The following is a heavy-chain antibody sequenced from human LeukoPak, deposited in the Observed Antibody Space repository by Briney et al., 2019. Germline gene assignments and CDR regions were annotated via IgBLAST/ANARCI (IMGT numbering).Heavy chain of an antibody. CDR1: GFTFSSYA. Sequence: GGSLRLSCAASGFTFSSYAMHWVRQAPGKGLEWVAVISYDGSNKYYADSVKGRFTISRDNSKNTLYLQMNSLRAEDTAVYNCARSTEDGDYGDYATDYWGQGTLVTVSS. J-gene: IGHJ4*02. D-gene: IGHD4-17*01. CDR2: ISYDGSNK. CDR3: ARSTEDGDYGDYATDY. V-gene: IGHV3-30-3*01.